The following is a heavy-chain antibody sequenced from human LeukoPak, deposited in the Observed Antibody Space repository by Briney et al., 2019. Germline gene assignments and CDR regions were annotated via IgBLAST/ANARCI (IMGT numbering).Heavy chain of an antibody. J-gene: IGHJ5*02. Sequence: SETLSLTCTVSGYSISSGYYWGWIRQPPGKGLEWIGSIYHSGSTYYNPSLKSRVTISVDTSKNQFSLKLSSVTAADTAVYYCARGTSYYDSSGWAPNWFDPWGQGTLVTVSS. V-gene: IGHV4-38-2*02. CDR1: GYSISSGYY. D-gene: IGHD3-22*01. CDR2: IYHSGST. CDR3: ARGTSYYDSSGWAPNWFDP.